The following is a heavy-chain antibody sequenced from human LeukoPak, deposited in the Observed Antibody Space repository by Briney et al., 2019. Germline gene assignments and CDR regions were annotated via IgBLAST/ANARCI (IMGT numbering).Heavy chain of an antibody. Sequence: SETLPLTCTVSGGSISSYYWSWIRQPAGKGLEWIGRIYTSGSTNYNPSLKSRVTMSVDTSKDQFSLKLSSVTAADTAVYYCARSGYYYDSSGYSTFDYWGQGTLVTVSS. V-gene: IGHV4-4*07. CDR3: ARSGYYYDSSGYSTFDY. CDR1: GGSISSYY. CDR2: IYTSGST. D-gene: IGHD3-22*01. J-gene: IGHJ4*02.